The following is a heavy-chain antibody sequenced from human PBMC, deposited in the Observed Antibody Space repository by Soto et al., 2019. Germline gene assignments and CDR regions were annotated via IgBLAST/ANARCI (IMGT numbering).Heavy chain of an antibody. CDR1: GFTFSSYA. CDR3: AKRDFDEYYYYYMDV. D-gene: IGHD3-3*01. Sequence: GGSLRLSCAASGFTFSSYAMSWVRQAPGKGLEWVSGISGSGGSTYYADSVKGRFTISRDNSKNTLYLQMNSLRAEDTAVYYCAKRDFDEYYYYYMDVWGKGTTVTVSS. J-gene: IGHJ6*03. CDR2: ISGSGGST. V-gene: IGHV3-23*01.